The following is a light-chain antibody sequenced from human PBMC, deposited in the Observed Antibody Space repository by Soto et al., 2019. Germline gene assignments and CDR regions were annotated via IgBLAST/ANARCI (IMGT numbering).Light chain of an antibody. CDR1: QSVRSN. CDR3: QQYNSWPLT. Sequence: IVMTQSPATLSVSPGERATLSCRASQSVRSNLAWYQQKPGQAPRPLSYGASTRATGIPARFSGSGAGTEFTLTISSLQSEDFEVYYCQQYNSWPLTFGGGTNVDIK. CDR2: GAS. V-gene: IGKV3-15*01. J-gene: IGKJ4*01.